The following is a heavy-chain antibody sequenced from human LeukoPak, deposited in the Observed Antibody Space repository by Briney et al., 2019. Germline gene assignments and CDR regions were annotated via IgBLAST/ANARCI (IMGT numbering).Heavy chain of an antibody. CDR2: ISGSGGST. CDR3: TTDYYDSSGYYRFDY. V-gene: IGHV3-23*01. J-gene: IGHJ4*02. CDR1: GFTFSSYA. D-gene: IGHD3-22*01. Sequence: PGGSLRLSCAASGFTFSSYAMSWVRQAPGKGLEWVSAISGSGGSTYYAAPVKGRFTISRDDSKNTQYLQMNSLKTEDTAVYYCTTDYYDSSGYYRFDYWGQGTLVTVSS.